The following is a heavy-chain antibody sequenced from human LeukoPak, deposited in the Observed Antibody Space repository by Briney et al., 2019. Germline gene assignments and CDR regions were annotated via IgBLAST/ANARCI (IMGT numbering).Heavy chain of an antibody. D-gene: IGHD3-10*01. J-gene: IGHJ4*02. V-gene: IGHV4-28*01. CDR1: GYSITSSSW. Sequence: TDTLSLTCAVSGYSITSSSWWGWIRQPPGKGLEWIGYIYHSGTTYYNPSLQSRVTMSVDTSKNQFSLKLSSVTAVDTAVYYCARKENVYYYFDYWGQGTLVTVSS. CDR2: IYHSGTT. CDR3: ARKENVYYYFDY.